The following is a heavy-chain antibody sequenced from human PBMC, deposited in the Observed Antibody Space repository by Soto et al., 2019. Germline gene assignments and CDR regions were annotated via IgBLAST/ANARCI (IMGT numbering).Heavy chain of an antibody. D-gene: IGHD3-22*01. CDR2: IIPIFGTA. Sequence: GASVKVSCKASGGTFSSYAISWVRQAPGQGLEWMGGIIPIFGTANYAQKFQGRVTITADESTSTAYMELSSLRSEDTAVYYCARDPYHYSDSSGYYPYYFDYWGQGTLVTVSS. CDR1: GGTFSSYA. CDR3: ARDPYHYSDSSGYYPYYFDY. J-gene: IGHJ4*02. V-gene: IGHV1-69*13.